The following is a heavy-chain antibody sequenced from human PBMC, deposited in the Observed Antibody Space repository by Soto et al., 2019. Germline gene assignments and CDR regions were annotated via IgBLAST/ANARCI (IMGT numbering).Heavy chain of an antibody. V-gene: IGHV1-69*08. CDR3: AGDYWSGYLGHYYMDV. J-gene: IGHJ6*03. CDR2: IIPILCIA. Sequence: QVQLVQSGAEVKKPGSSVSVSGKASGGTFSSYTISWVRQAPGQELEWMGRIIPILCIADYPQQVQGRIIPIFGKATNALMIQGRVTITADKSTSTAYMELSSLSSEHTARYCGAGDYWSGYLGHYYMDVWGKGTTVTVSS. D-gene: IGHD3-3*01. CDR1: GGTFSSYT.